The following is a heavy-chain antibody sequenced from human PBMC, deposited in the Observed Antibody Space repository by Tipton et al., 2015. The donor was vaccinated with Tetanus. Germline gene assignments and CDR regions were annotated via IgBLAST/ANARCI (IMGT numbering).Heavy chain of an antibody. J-gene: IGHJ4*02. CDR1: GGSINNYY. Sequence: TLSLTCTVSGGSINNYYWSWIRQPAGKGLEWVGHISNGNTDYSTSLKSRVTLSVDLSKNQFSLQLRAVTAADTAVYYCARGITDGYNRRLDYWGQGLRVAVS. V-gene: IGHV4-4*07. D-gene: IGHD5-24*01. CDR2: ISNGNT. CDR3: ARGITDGYNRRLDY.